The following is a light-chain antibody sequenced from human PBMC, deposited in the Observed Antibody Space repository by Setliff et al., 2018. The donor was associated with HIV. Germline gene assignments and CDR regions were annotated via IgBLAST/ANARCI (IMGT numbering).Light chain of an antibody. V-gene: IGLV1-51*01. CDR1: TSNIGSNS. CDR2: DNN. J-gene: IGLJ1*01. Sequence: QSVLTQTPSVSAAPRQRVTISCSGVTSNIGSNSLSWYQRFPGTAPKLLIFDNNKRASGIPNRFSASKSGTSATLSITGLQTGDGATYYCGAWDGNLNAYVFGAGTKVTVL. CDR3: GAWDGNLNAYV.